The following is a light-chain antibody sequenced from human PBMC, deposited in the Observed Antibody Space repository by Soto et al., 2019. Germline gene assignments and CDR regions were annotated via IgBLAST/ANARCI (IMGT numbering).Light chain of an antibody. Sequence: QSALTQPRSVSGSPGQSVTISCTGTSSDVGGYNYVSWYQQHPGKVPKLMIFDVSKRPSGVPDRFSGSKSGNTASLTISGLQAEDEADYHGCSYAGSYILMFGGGTKLTVL. CDR1: SSDVGGYNY. CDR3: CSYAGSYILM. V-gene: IGLV2-11*01. J-gene: IGLJ3*02. CDR2: DVS.